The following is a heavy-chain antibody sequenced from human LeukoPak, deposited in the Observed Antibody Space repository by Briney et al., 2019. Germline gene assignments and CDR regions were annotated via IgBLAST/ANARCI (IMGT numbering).Heavy chain of an antibody. CDR3: ARGSNYYDSGARGAFDI. Sequence: GASVKVSCKASGYTFTGYYMHWVRQAPGQGLEWMGWINPNSGGTNYAQKFQGRVTMTRDTSISTAYMELSRLRSDDTAVYYCARGSNYYDSGARGAFDIWGPGTMVTVSS. J-gene: IGHJ3*02. CDR2: INPNSGGT. CDR1: GYTFTGYY. D-gene: IGHD3-22*01. V-gene: IGHV1-2*02.